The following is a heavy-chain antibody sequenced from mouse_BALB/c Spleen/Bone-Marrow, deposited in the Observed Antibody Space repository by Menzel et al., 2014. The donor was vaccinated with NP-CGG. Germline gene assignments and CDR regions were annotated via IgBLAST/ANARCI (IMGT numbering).Heavy chain of an antibody. CDR1: GYTFTGYV. Sequence: VQLQESGPELVKPGASVKMSCKASGYTFTGYVISWVKQRTGQGLEWIGEIYPGSGSTYYNEKSKGKATLTADKSSNTANMQLISLTSEDSAVYFCARYYDYDWYFDVWGAGTTVTVSS. CDR3: ARYYDYDWYFDV. J-gene: IGHJ1*01. V-gene: IGHV1-81*01. D-gene: IGHD2-4*01. CDR2: IYPGSGST.